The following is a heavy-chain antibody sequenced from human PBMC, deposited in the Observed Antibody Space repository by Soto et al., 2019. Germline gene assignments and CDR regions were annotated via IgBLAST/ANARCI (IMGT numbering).Heavy chain of an antibody. Sequence: GGSLRLSCAASGFTFSSYGMHWVRQAPGKGLEWVAVIWYDGSNKYYADSVKGRFTISRDNSKNTLYLQMNSLRAEDTAVYYCARDHYYDFWSGYSQSGMDVWGQGTTVTVSS. CDR2: IWYDGSNK. J-gene: IGHJ6*02. CDR1: GFTFSSYG. D-gene: IGHD3-3*01. V-gene: IGHV3-33*01. CDR3: ARDHYYDFWSGYSQSGMDV.